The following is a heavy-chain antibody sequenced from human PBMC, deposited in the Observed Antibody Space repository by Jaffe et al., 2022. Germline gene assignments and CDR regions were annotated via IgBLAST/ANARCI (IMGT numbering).Heavy chain of an antibody. CDR3: AREGYTSGWNLGSFDI. D-gene: IGHD6-19*01. CDR2: ISSSSNYI. V-gene: IGHV3-21*02. J-gene: IGHJ3*02. Sequence: EVQLVESGGGLVKPGGSLTLSCAASGFTFSTYSMNWVRQAPGKGLEWLSSISSSSNYIYYADSVKGRFTISRDNAKSSLYLQMNSLRDEDTAVYNCAREGYTSGWNLGSFDIWGQGTMVTVSS. CDR1: GFTFSTYS.